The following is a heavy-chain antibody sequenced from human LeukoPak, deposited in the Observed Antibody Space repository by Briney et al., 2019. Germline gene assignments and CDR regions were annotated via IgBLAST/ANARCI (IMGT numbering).Heavy chain of an antibody. J-gene: IGHJ4*02. D-gene: IGHD1-1*01. Sequence: SETLSLTCAVSGYSISSGYYWGWIRPPPGKGLEWIGSIYHSGSTYYNPSLKSRVTISVDTSKNQFSLKLSSVTAADTAVYYCARLPPGSWKYYFHYWGQGTLVTVSS. CDR2: IYHSGST. CDR3: ARLPPGSWKYYFHY. CDR1: GYSISSGYY. V-gene: IGHV4-38-2*01.